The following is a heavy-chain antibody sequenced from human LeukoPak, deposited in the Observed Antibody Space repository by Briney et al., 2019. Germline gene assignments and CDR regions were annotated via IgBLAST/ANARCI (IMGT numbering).Heavy chain of an antibody. D-gene: IGHD5-24*01. CDR1: GGSISSYY. CDR2: IYYSGNT. CDR3: ARLGDGYNTGDY. J-gene: IGHJ4*02. Sequence: SETLSLTCTVSGGSISSYYWSWIRQPPGKGLEWIGYIYYSGNTNYNPSLKSRVTISVDTSKNQFSLKLSSVTAADTAVYYCARLGDGYNTGDYWGQGTLVTVSS. V-gene: IGHV4-59*08.